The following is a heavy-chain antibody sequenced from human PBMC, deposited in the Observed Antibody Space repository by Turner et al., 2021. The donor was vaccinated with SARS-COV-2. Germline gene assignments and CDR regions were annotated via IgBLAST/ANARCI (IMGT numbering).Heavy chain of an antibody. Sequence: EVQLVESGGGLVKPGRSLRLSCSASGFTFDDYAMHGVRQAPGKGLEWVSGISWNSGSIGYADSVKGRFTISRDNAKNSLYLQMNSLRVEDTALYYCVKDLGYSSGGMDVWGQGTTVTVSS. CDR3: VKDLGYSSGGMDV. J-gene: IGHJ6*02. CDR2: ISWNSGSI. V-gene: IGHV3-9*01. CDR1: GFTFDDYA. D-gene: IGHD6-19*01.